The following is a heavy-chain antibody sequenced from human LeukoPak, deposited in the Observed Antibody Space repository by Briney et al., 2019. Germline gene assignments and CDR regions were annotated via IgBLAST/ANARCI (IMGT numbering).Heavy chain of an antibody. J-gene: IGHJ4*02. D-gene: IGHD3-22*01. CDR2: ISTNNGNT. CDR3: AREQRPGTSGYSPFDY. V-gene: IGHV1-18*03. Sequence: ASVKVSCKASGYTFTSYGISWVRQTPGQGLEWMGWISTNNGNTNYAQKLQGRVTMTTETSTSTAYMELRSLRSDDMAVYYRAREQRPGTSGYSPFDYWGQGTLVTVSS. CDR1: GYTFTSYG.